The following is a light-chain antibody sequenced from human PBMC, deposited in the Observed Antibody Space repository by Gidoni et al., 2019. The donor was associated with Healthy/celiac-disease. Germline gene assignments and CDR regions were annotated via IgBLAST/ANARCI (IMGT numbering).Light chain of an antibody. Sequence: DIQMTQSPSSLSASVGDRVTITCQASQDISNYLNWYQQKPGKAPKLLIYDASNLETGVPSRFSGSGSGTAFTFTISSLQPEDIATYYCQQYDNLPRTFGGXTKVEIK. CDR3: QQYDNLPRT. V-gene: IGKV1-33*01. CDR1: QDISNY. J-gene: IGKJ4*01. CDR2: DAS.